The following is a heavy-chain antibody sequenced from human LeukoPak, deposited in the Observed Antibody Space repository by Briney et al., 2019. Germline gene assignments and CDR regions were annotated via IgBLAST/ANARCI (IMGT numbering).Heavy chain of an antibody. V-gene: IGHV4-61*02. J-gene: IGHJ6*03. CDR2: IYTSGST. CDR1: GGSISSGSYY. Sequence: SETLFLTCTVSGGSISSGSYYWSWIRQPAGKGLEWIGRIYTSGSTNYNPSLKSRVTISVDTSKNQFSLKLSSVTAADTAVYYCARAPNSEWYRPRYYYMDVWGKGTTVTVSS. CDR3: ARAPNSEWYRPRYYYMDV. D-gene: IGHD3-3*01.